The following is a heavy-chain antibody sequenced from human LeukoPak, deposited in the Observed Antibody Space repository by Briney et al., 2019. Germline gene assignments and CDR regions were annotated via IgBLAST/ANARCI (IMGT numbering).Heavy chain of an antibody. CDR2: IVVGSGNT. Sequence: GASVKVSCKASGFTFTSSAVEWVRQARGQRLEWIGWIVVGSGNTNYAQKFQERVTITRDMSTSTAYMELSSLRSEDTAVYYCAADRDNWVFDLWGRGTLVTVSS. CDR3: AADRDNWVFDL. V-gene: IGHV1-58*01. J-gene: IGHJ2*01. CDR1: GFTFTSSA.